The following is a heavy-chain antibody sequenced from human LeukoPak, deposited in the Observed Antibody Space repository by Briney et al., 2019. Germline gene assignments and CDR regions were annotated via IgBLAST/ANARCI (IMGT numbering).Heavy chain of an antibody. D-gene: IGHD6-13*01. CDR2: ISSSGSTI. J-gene: IGHJ4*02. CDR3: ASSVHSSSWNLNY. CDR1: GFTFSNYE. V-gene: IGHV3-48*03. Sequence: GGSLRLSCAASGFTFSNYEINWVRQAPGKGLEWVSYISSSGSTIYYADSVKDRFTISRDNAKNSLYLQMNSLRAEDTAVYYCASSVHSSSWNLNYWGQGTLVTVSS.